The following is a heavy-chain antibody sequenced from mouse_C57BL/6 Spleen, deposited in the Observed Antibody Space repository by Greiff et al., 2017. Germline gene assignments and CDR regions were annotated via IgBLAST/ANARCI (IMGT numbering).Heavy chain of an antibody. V-gene: IGHV1-64*01. CDR3: ARCQRGDYFDY. Sequence: VQLQQPGAELVKPGASVKLSCKASGYTFTSYWMHWVKQRPGQGLEWIGMIHPNSGSTNYNEKFKSKATLTVDKSSSTAYMQLSSLTSEDSAVYYCARCQRGDYFDYWGQGTTLTVSS. CDR1: GYTFTSYW. CDR2: IHPNSGST. J-gene: IGHJ2*01.